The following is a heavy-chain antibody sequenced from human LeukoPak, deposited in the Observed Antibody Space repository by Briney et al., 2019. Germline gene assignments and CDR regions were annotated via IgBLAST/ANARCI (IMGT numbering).Heavy chain of an antibody. V-gene: IGHV1-2*02. CDR3: ARALTTVATWLYL. D-gene: IGHD4-17*01. CDR2: INPNSGDT. CDR1: GYTFTGYL. J-gene: IGHJ2*01. Sequence: ASVKVSCKASGYTFTGYLMHWVRQAPGQGLEWMGWINPNSGDTKYGQKFQGRVTMTRDTSISTAYMELSRLRSDDTAVYYCARALTTVATWLYLWGRGTLVTVSS.